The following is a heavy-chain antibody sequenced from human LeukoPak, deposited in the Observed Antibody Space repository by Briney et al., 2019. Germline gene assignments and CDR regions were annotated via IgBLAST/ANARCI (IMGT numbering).Heavy chain of an antibody. CDR1: GYSISSGYY. J-gene: IGHJ4*02. CDR2: IYHSGST. CDR3: AREGTLYYYGSGSYDRDY. Sequence: SETLSLTCTVSGYSISSGYYWGWIRQPPGKGLEWIGSIYHSGSTYYNPSLKSRVTISVDTSKNQFSLKLSSVTAADTAVYYCAREGTLYYYGSGSYDRDYWGQGTLVTVSS. D-gene: IGHD3-10*01. V-gene: IGHV4-38-2*02.